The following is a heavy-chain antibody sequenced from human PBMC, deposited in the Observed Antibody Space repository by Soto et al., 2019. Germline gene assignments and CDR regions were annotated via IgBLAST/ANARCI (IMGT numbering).Heavy chain of an antibody. CDR3: ARGAYSTSWYLMLRLGSWWFDP. Sequence: QVQLQQWGAGLLKPSETLSLTCAVYGGSFSGYYWSWIRQPRGKGLEGIGEINHSGSTNYNPSLKRRVTISVDTSKNQFSLKLSSVTAADTAVYYCARGAYSTSWYLMLRLGSWWFDPWGQGTLVTVSS. J-gene: IGHJ5*02. CDR2: INHSGST. D-gene: IGHD6-13*01. V-gene: IGHV4-34*01. CDR1: GGSFSGYY.